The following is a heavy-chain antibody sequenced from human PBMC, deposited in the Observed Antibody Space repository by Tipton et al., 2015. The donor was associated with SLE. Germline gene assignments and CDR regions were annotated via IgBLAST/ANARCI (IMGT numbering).Heavy chain of an antibody. CDR1: GGSFSGYY. D-gene: IGHD1-1*01. J-gene: IGHJ4*02. CDR2: INHSGST. V-gene: IGHV4-34*01. CDR3: ARTTTTNWNFDY. Sequence: LRLSCAVYGGSFSGYYWSWIRQPPGKGLEWIGEINHSGSTNYNPSLKSRVTISVDTSKNQFSLKLSSVTAADTAVYCCARTTTTNWNFDYWGQGTLVTVSS.